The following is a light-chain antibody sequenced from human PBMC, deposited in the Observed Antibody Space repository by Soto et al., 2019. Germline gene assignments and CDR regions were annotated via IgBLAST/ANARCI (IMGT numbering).Light chain of an antibody. Sequence: DIQMTQYPSSLSASVGDRVTITCRASQSLRNYLNWYQQKPGKAPTLLIYAASSVQSGFPSRFSGSGSGTEFPLTISLLKPEYCATYYCQQSYITLRTFGPGTKVEIK. V-gene: IGKV1-39*01. CDR3: QQSYITLRT. J-gene: IGKJ1*01. CDR2: AAS. CDR1: QSLRNY.